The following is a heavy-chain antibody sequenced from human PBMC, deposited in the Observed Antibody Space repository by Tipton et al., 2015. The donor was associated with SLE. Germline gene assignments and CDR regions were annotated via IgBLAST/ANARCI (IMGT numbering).Heavy chain of an antibody. CDR2: VYHSGNT. CDR3: ARAGYCSGGSCYSDAFDI. D-gene: IGHD2-15*01. CDR1: GGSFSGYY. J-gene: IGHJ3*02. Sequence: TLSLTCAVYGGSFSGYYWSWIRQPPGKGLEWIGSVYHSGNTDYNPSLQSRVTISVDTSKNQFSLKLSSVTAADTAVYYCARAGYCSGGSCYSDAFDIWGQGTMVTVSS. V-gene: IGHV4-34*01.